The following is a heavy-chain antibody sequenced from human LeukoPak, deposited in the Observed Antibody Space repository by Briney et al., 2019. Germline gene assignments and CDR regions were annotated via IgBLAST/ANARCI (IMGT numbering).Heavy chain of an antibody. V-gene: IGHV1-8*01. Sequence: ASVNVSCKASGYTFTSYDINWVRQAPGQGLEWMGWMNPNSGNTGYAQKFQGRVTMTRNTSISTAYMELSSLRSEDTAVYYCARGGVGITIFGVLYYFDYWGQGTLVTVSS. J-gene: IGHJ4*02. CDR2: MNPNSGNT. CDR1: GYTFTSYD. CDR3: ARGGVGITIFGVLYYFDY. D-gene: IGHD3-3*01.